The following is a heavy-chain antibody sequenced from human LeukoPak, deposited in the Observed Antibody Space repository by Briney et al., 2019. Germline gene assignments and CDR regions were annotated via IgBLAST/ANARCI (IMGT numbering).Heavy chain of an antibody. Sequence: GSLRRSCAAAAFTISSCWMYWVRREPARGLVWVSRIITDGSSTRYEDSVKGRCIISRDNTTNNLEQQINSMRAADTAVYYCTRQRGATTTGGYYFDHLGRGTLVTVSS. D-gene: IGHD1-26*01. CDR1: AFTISSCW. V-gene: IGHV3-74*01. CDR3: TRQRGATTTGGYYFDH. CDR2: IITDGSST. J-gene: IGHJ4*02.